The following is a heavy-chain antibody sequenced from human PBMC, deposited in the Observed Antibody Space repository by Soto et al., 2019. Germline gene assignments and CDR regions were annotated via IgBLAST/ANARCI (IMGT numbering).Heavy chain of an antibody. J-gene: IGHJ4*02. D-gene: IGHD3-22*01. CDR2: INANSAGT. Sequence: SVKGSSKASGYTFTSSGMSWVRQAPGQGLEWMGWINANSAGTNYGQKFQGRVTMTRDTSIRTANMELSELTSDDTALYFCARGPDFYDCSVSYWGIDYPGQAPLV. V-gene: IGHV1-2*02. CDR1: GYTFTSSG. CDR3: ARGPDFYDCSVSYWGIDY.